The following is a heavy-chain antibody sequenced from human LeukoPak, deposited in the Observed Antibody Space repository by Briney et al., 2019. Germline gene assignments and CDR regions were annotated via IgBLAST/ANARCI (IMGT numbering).Heavy chain of an antibody. CDR2: IYSGGST. V-gene: IGHV3-53*01. J-gene: IGHJ4*02. CDR3: AKGIVATLFDY. CDR1: GFTVSSNY. Sequence: GGSLRLSCAASGFTVSSNYMSWVRQAPGKGLEWVSVIYSGGSTYYADSVKGRFTISRDNSKNTLYLQMNSLRAEDTAVYYCAKGIVATLFDYWGQGTLVTVSS. D-gene: IGHD5-12*01.